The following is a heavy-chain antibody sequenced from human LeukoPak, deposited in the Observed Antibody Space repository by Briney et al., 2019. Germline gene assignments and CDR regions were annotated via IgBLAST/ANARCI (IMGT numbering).Heavy chain of an antibody. Sequence: GGSLRLSCAATGFTLSDYYMSWIRQAPGKGLEWVSYISSSGSTIYYTDSVKGRFTISRDNAKNSLYLQMNSLRAEDTAVYYCAELGITMIGGVWGKGTTVTISS. J-gene: IGHJ6*04. CDR1: GFTLSDYY. CDR2: ISSSGSTI. V-gene: IGHV3-11*04. CDR3: AELGITMIGGV. D-gene: IGHD3-10*02.